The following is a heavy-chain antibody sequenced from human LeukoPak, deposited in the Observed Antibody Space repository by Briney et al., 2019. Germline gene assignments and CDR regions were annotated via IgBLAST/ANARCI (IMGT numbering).Heavy chain of an antibody. CDR2: ISSSSSYI. J-gene: IGHJ4*02. CDR3: ARDSVLRYFD. Sequence: GGSLRLSCTASGFTFGDYAMSWFRQAPGKGLEWVSSISSSSSYIYYADSVKGRFTISRDNAKNSLYLQMNSLRAEDTAVYYCARDSVLRYFDWGQGTLVTVSS. CDR1: GFTFGDYA. V-gene: IGHV3-21*01. D-gene: IGHD3-9*01.